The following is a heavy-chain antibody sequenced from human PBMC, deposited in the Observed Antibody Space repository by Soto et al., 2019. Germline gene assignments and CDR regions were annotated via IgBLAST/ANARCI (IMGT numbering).Heavy chain of an antibody. CDR2: IYYSGST. D-gene: IGHD3-3*02. J-gene: IGHJ5*02. Sequence: SETLSLTCAVYGGSFSGYYWTWIRQPPGTGLEWIGSIYYSGSTYYNPSLKSRVTISVDTSKNQFSLKLSSVTAADTAVYYCASPKIAFYNWFDPWGQGTLVTVSS. CDR3: ASPKIAFYNWFDP. V-gene: IGHV4-34*01. CDR1: GGSFSGYY.